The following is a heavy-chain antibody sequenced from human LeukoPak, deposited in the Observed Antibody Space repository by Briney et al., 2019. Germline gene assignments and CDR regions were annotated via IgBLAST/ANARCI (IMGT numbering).Heavy chain of an antibody. CDR1: GFTLSGSA. Sequence: GGSLTLSCAASGFTLSGSAMHWVRQASGEGLEWGGRIRSKANSYATAYGASVKGRFTISRDDSKSTAYLQMNSLKTEDTAVYYCTRTAPSGYDSSGAWFDPWGQGTLVTVSS. D-gene: IGHD3-22*01. CDR3: TRTAPSGYDSSGAWFDP. CDR2: IRSKANSYAT. V-gene: IGHV3-73*01. J-gene: IGHJ5*02.